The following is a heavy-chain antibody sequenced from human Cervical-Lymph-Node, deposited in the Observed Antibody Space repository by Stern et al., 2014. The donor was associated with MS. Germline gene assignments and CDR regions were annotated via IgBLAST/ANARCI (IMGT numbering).Heavy chain of an antibody. J-gene: IGHJ3*02. CDR3: ARELNWNDIFTNVFDI. D-gene: IGHD1-20*01. CDR2: INAKRGIT. CDR1: GYTFSDHY. Sequence: VQLVESGAEVKKPGASVKVSCKASGYTFSDHYMHWVRQAPGQGLEWMGWINAKRGITNYAQKFQGRVPMTRDTSISTAYMELSSLRSDDTAVYYCARELNWNDIFTNVFDIWGQGTMVTVSS. V-gene: IGHV1-2*02.